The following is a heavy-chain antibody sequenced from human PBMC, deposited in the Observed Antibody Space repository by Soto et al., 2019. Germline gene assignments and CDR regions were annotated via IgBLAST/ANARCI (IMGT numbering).Heavy chain of an antibody. Sequence: GGSLRLSCAASGFTFSHAWMSWVRQAPGKGLEWVGRIKSKADGETKDYGTPVRGRFTISRDDAKDTLYLQMNSLRIEDTAVYYCCVVKRLDQYSTSGYWFDPWGPGTLVTVSS. CDR2: IKSKADGETK. CDR3: CVVKRLDQYSTSGYWFDP. CDR1: GFTFSHAW. V-gene: IGHV3-15*01. D-gene: IGHD2-15*01. J-gene: IGHJ5*02.